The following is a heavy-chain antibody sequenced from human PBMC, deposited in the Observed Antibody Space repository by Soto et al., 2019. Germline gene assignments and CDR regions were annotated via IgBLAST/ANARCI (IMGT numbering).Heavy chain of an antibody. Sequence: GGSMILSCAAAGIVVSSNYMTWVRQAPGKGLEWVSIIYSSGTTYYADSVKGRFTISRDNSNNTLYLQMNSLRAEDTAMYYCAHYSNYVREAFDYWGQGTLVTVSS. V-gene: IGHV3-66*01. CDR1: GIVVSSNY. J-gene: IGHJ4*02. D-gene: IGHD4-4*01. CDR2: IYSSGTT. CDR3: AHYSNYVREAFDY.